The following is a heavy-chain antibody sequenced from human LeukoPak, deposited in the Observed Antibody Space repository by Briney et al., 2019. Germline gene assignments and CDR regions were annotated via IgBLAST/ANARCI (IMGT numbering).Heavy chain of an antibody. CDR2: IYYSGST. J-gene: IGHJ5*02. CDR3: ARHGYSSGWYVPTWFDP. CDR1: GGSISSYY. D-gene: IGHD6-19*01. V-gene: IGHV4-59*08. Sequence: PSETLSLTCTVSGGSISSYYWSWIRQPPGKGLEWIGYIYYSGSTNYNPSLESRVTISVDTSKNQFSLKLSSVTAADTAVYYCARHGYSSGWYVPTWFDPWGQGTLVTVSS.